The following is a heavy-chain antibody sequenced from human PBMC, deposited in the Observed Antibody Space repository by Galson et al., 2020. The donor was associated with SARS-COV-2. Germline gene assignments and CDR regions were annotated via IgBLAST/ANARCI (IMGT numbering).Heavy chain of an antibody. CDR2: INSSGST. Sequence: SETLSLTCAVYGGSFSGYYWSWIRQPPGQGLEWIGEINSSGSTNYNPSIQSRVTISVDTSKNHFSLKLSSVTAADTAVYYCAREENCFRVVTETRMCYFDYWGRGTLATVSS. CDR1: GGSFSGYY. V-gene: IGHV4-34*01. D-gene: IGHD2-21*02. CDR3: AREENCFRVVTETRMCYFDY. J-gene: IGHJ4*02.